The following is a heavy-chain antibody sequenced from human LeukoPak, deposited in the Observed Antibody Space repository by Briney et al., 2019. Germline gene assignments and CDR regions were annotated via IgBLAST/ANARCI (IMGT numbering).Heavy chain of an antibody. J-gene: IGHJ4*02. CDR1: GYPFTNHG. CDR2: INANSGDT. D-gene: IGHD2/OR15-2a*01. CDR3: ARDWPIVIADY. V-gene: IGHV1-18*01. Sequence: ASVKVSCKTSGYPFTNHGVSWVRQAPGQGLEWMGWINANSGDTNYAQRFQGRLATTTDTSTTTAYMELRSLSSDDTAVYYCARDWPIVIADYWGQGTLVTVSS.